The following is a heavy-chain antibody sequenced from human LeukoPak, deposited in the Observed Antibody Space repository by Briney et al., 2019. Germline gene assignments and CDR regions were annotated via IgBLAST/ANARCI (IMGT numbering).Heavy chain of an antibody. CDR2: IYSGGST. D-gene: IGHD2-8*02. V-gene: IGHV3-53*01. Sequence: PGGSLRLSCAASGFTFSNAWMNWVRQAPGKGLEWVSVIYSGGSTYYADSVKGRFTISRDNSKNTLYLQMNSLRAEDTAVYYCARDAGTGYFDYWGQGTLVTVSS. CDR1: GFTFSNAW. CDR3: ARDAGTGYFDY. J-gene: IGHJ4*02.